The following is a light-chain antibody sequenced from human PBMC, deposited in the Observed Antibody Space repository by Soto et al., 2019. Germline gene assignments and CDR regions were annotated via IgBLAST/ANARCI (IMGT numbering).Light chain of an antibody. CDR3: MQSQQSPPT. CDR2: FGS. CDR1: QSLLQSNGYNY. J-gene: IGKJ1*01. V-gene: IGKV2-28*01. Sequence: DIVMTQSPLSLPVTPGEPASISCSSSQSLLQSNGYNYLDWYLQKPGQSPQLLIYFGSYRASGVPDRFSGSGSGTYFTLKIRRVEAEDVGVYYCMQSQQSPPTFGQGTKVEI.